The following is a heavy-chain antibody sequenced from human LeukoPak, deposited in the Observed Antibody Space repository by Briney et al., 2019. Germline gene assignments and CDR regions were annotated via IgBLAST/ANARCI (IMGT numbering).Heavy chain of an antibody. CDR2: IYHSGST. J-gene: IGHJ4*02. Sequence: PSETLSLTCAVSGGSISSSNWWSWVRQPPGKGLEWIGGIYHSGSTNYNPSLKSRVTISVDKSKNQFSLKLSSVTAADTAVYYCASRSISRPYYFDYWGQGTLVTVSS. CDR1: GGSISSSNW. CDR3: ASRSISRPYYFDY. V-gene: IGHV4-4*02. D-gene: IGHD6-6*01.